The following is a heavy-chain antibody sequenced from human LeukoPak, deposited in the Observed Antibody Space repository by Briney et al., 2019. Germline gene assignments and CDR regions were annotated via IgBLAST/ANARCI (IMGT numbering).Heavy chain of an antibody. D-gene: IGHD3-10*01. CDR2: IYYSGST. V-gene: IGHV4-39*01. J-gene: IGHJ6*03. CDR1: GGSISSSSYY. CDR3: ASGPGGYYYMDV. Sequence: SETLSLTCTASGGSISSSSYYWGWIRQPPGKGLEWIGSIYYSGSTYYNPSLKSRVTISVDTSKNQFSLKLSSVTAADTAVYYCASGPGGYYYMDVWGKGTTVTVSS.